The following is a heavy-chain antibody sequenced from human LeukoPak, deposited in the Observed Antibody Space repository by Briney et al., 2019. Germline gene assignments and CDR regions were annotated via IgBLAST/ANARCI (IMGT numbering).Heavy chain of an antibody. V-gene: IGHV1-46*01. CDR3: ARVGRELGAFDI. J-gene: IGHJ3*02. Sequence: ASVKVSSKASGYTFTIYYMHWVRQAPGQGLEWMGIINPSGGHTSYAQKFQGRVTMTRDTSTSTFYMEVIGLRSEDTAVYYCARVGRELGAFDIWGQGTMVTVSS. CDR1: GYTFTIYY. CDR2: INPSGGHT. D-gene: IGHD1-26*01.